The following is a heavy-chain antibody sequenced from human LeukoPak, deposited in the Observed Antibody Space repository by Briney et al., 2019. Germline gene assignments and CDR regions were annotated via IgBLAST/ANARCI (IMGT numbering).Heavy chain of an antibody. Sequence: GSLRLSCAASGFTFSSYGMHWVRQAPGKGLEWVAVISYDGSNKYYADSVEGRFTISRDNSKNTLYLQMNSLRAEDTAVYYCAKDGSSDGDYDEGYFDYWGQGTLVTVSS. CDR2: ISYDGSNK. V-gene: IGHV3-30*18. D-gene: IGHD4-17*01. CDR3: AKDGSSDGDYDEGYFDY. CDR1: GFTFSSYG. J-gene: IGHJ4*02.